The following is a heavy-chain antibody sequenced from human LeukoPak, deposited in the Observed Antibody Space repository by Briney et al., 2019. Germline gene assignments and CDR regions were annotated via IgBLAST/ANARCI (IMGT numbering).Heavy chain of an antibody. CDR2: IYYSGGT. Sequence: PSETLSLTCTVSGGSISSYYWSWIRQPPGKGLEWIGYIYYSGGTNYNPSLKSRVTISVDTSKNQFSLKLSSVTAADTAVYYCARGDRLVRFDYWGQGTLVTVSS. CDR3: ARGDRLVRFDY. J-gene: IGHJ4*02. D-gene: IGHD5-12*01. V-gene: IGHV4-59*01. CDR1: GGSISSYY.